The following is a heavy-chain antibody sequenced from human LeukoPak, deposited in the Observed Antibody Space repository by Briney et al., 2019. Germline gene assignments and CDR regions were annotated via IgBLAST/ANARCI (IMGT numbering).Heavy chain of an antibody. CDR2: ISSSSSSYT. CDR3: ARDWGSYYYYGMDV. CDR1: GFTFSSYS. J-gene: IGHJ6*02. V-gene: IGHV3-21*01. Sequence: GGSLRLSCAASGFTFSSYSMNWVRQAPGKGLEWVSSISSSSSSYTYYADSVKGRFTISRDNAKNSLYLQMNGLRAEDTAVYYCARDWGSYYYYGMDVWGQGTTVTVSS. D-gene: IGHD3-16*01.